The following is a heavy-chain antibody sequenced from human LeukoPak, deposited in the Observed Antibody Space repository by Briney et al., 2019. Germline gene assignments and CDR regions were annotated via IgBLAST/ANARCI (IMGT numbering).Heavy chain of an antibody. J-gene: IGHJ5*02. Sequence: SETLSLTCAVYGGSFSGYYWSWIRQPPGKGLEWIGEINHSGSTNYNPSLKSRVTISVDTSKNRFSLKLSSVTAADTAVYYCARDYDTPAVWFDPWGQGTLVTVSS. CDR1: GGSFSGYY. D-gene: IGHD3-16*01. V-gene: IGHV4-34*01. CDR2: INHSGST. CDR3: ARDYDTPAVWFDP.